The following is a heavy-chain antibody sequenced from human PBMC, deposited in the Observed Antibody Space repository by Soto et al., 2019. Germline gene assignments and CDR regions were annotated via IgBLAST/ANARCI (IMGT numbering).Heavy chain of an antibody. V-gene: IGHV4-38-2*01. CDR3: ARASGYYGSGSYWAFDI. CDR1: GYSISSGYY. Sequence: SETLSLTCAVSGYSISSGYYWGWIRQPPGKGLEWTGSIYHSGSTYYNPSLKSRVTISVDTSKNQFSLKLSSVTAADTAVYYCARASGYYGSGSYWAFDIWGQGTMVT. J-gene: IGHJ3*02. CDR2: IYHSGST. D-gene: IGHD3-10*01.